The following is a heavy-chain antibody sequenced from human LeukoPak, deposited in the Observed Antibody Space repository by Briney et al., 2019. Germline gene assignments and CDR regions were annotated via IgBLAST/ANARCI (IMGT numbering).Heavy chain of an antibody. CDR1: RLTFSTSW. V-gene: IGHV3-7*01. J-gene: IGHJ4*02. CDR2: IKQDGSEK. D-gene: IGHD3-16*02. Sequence: GGSLRLSCEASRLTFSTSWMSWVRQAPGKGLEWVANIKQDGSEKYYVDSVKGRFTISRDNAKNSLYLQMNSLRAEDTAAYYCARENLYYDYVWGSYRYYFDYWGQGTLVTVSS. CDR3: ARENLYYDYVWGSYRYYFDY.